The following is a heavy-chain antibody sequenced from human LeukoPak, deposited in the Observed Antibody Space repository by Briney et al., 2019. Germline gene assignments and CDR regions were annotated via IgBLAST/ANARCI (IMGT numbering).Heavy chain of an antibody. CDR2: IWYDGSSR. D-gene: IGHD4-23*01. CDR3: ARDSYGGNSEIDS. V-gene: IGHV3-33*01. CDR1: GFTFSDHG. Sequence: GRSLRLSCATSGFTFSDHGMHWVRQAPGKGLEWVAVIWYDGSSRYYTHSVKGRFTISSDNSKNTVYLQMNSLRAEDTAVYYCARDSYGGNSEIDSWGQGTLGTVSS. J-gene: IGHJ4*02.